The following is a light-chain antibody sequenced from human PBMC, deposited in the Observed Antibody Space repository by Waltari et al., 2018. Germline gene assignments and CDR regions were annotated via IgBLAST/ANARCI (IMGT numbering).Light chain of an antibody. V-gene: IGLV2-14*03. Sequence: QSALTQPASVSGSPGQAITISCTGTGSDIGGYNYVSWYQQHPGKAPKLLIYGVSSRSSGVSHRFSGSKSGYAASLTISGVQAEDEAHYYCSSFTSTNTWVFGGGTKLTVL. CDR2: GVS. CDR3: SSFTSTNTWV. J-gene: IGLJ3*02. CDR1: GSDIGGYNY.